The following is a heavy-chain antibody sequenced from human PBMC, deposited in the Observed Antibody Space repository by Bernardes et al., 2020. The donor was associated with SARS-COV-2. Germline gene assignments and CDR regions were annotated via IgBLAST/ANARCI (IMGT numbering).Heavy chain of an antibody. CDR1: GGSISSYY. CDR3: ARHSTRITMIVVVPDAFDI. Sequence: SETLSLTCTVSGGSISSYYWSWIRQPPGKGLEWIGYIYYSGSTNYNPSLKSRVTISVDTSKNQFSLKLSSVTAADTAVYYCARHSTRITMIVVVPDAFDIWGQGTMVTVSS. CDR2: IYYSGST. J-gene: IGHJ3*02. D-gene: IGHD3-22*01. V-gene: IGHV4-59*08.